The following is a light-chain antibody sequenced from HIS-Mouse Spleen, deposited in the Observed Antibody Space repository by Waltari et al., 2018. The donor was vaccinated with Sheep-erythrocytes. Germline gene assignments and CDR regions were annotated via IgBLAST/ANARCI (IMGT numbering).Light chain of an antibody. CDR3: CSYAGSYNHV. V-gene: IGLV2-11*01. J-gene: IGLJ1*01. CDR1: SSDVGGYNY. Sequence: QSALTQPRSVSGSPGQSVTIPCTGTSSDVGGYNYVSWYQQHPGKAPKLMLYDVSKRPSGVPDRFSGSKSGNTASLTISGLQAEEEADYYCCSYAGSYNHVFATGTKVTVL. CDR2: DVS.